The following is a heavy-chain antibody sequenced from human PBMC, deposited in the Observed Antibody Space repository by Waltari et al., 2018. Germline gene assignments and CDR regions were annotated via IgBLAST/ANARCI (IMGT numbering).Heavy chain of an antibody. CDR3: AKDQRVPTFFDY. CDR2: LCSCCSST. CDR1: GFTFSCYA. J-gene: IGHJ4*02. D-gene: IGHD1-26*01. Sequence: EVRLVESGGCLVQPGGCLSPSCAATGFTFSCYAMRWVRQDPGKWLGWVSVLCSCCSSTYYADSVKGRFTITRDNSKNTLYLQMNSLGAEDTAVYYCAKDQRVPTFFDYWGQGTLVTVSS. V-gene: IGHV3-23*03.